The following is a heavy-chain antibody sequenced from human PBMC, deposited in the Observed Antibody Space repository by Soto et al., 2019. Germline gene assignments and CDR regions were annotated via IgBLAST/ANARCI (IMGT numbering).Heavy chain of an antibody. Sequence: QLQLQAAGPGLVKPSETLSLTCTVSRGSSSSRSSYWGWIRQPPGKALEWIGSIYYSGNTYYNPSLKSRVTMSIDSSKTQFSLTLNSVTTADTAVYYCGAQEYGAKGYYFEPWGQGTLVTVSS. CDR1: RGSSSSRSSY. CDR3: GAQEYGAKGYYFEP. J-gene: IGHJ4*02. CDR2: IYYSGNT. D-gene: IGHD4-17*01. V-gene: IGHV4-39*01.